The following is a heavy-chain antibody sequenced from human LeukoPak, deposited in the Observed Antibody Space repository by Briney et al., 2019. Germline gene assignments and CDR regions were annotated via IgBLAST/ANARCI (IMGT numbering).Heavy chain of an antibody. V-gene: IGHV1-2*04. J-gene: IGHJ4*02. CDR3: ARERRPGIAAVFDY. Sequence: ASVKVSCKASGYTFTGYYMHWVRQAPGQGLEWMGWINPNSGGTNYAQKFQGWVTMTRDTSISTAYMELSRLRSDDTAVYYCARERRPGIAAVFDYWGQGTLVTVSS. CDR2: INPNSGGT. D-gene: IGHD6-25*01. CDR1: GYTFTGYY.